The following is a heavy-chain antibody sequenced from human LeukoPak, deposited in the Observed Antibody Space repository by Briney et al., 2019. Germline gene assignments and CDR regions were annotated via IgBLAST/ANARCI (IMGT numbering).Heavy chain of an antibody. CDR1: GLNFPTHG. CDR3: ARDQGSCHGDGCYSSYFDS. D-gene: IGHD2-21*02. J-gene: IGHJ4*02. Sequence: PGGSLRLSCAASGLNFPTHGFHWVRQTPGKGLEWVALIWAAGGNYFYPDSTRGRFTISKANSTNMVYLQMKSLRAEDTAVYDCARDQGSCHGDGCYSSYFDSWGQGTLVAVSS. CDR2: IWAAGGNY. V-gene: IGHV3-33*02.